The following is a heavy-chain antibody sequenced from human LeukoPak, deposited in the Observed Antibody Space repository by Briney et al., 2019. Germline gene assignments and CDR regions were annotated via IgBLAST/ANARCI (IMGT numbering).Heavy chain of an antibody. Sequence: GGSLRLSCAASGFTFDDYGLSWVRQTPGKGLEWVCSINWNGVSTGYADSVKGRFTISRDNARNSLYLQMNSLRPEDTAFYYCARGGGSTWPPYYFDYWGQGTLVTVSS. V-gene: IGHV3-20*04. J-gene: IGHJ4*02. CDR3: ARGGGSTWPPYYFDY. CDR2: INWNGVST. CDR1: GFTFDDYG. D-gene: IGHD1-26*01.